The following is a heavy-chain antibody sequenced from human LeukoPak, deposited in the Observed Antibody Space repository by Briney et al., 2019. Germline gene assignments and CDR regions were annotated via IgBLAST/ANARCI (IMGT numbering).Heavy chain of an antibody. CDR3: ARDPYGVHAFDI. CDR1: GFTFSSYG. Sequence: PGGSLRLSCAASGFTFSSYGMSWVRQAPGKGLEWVAVISYDGSNKYYADSVKGRFTISRDNSKNTLYLQMNSLRAEDTAVYYCARDPYGVHAFDIWGQGTMVTVSS. CDR2: ISYDGSNK. D-gene: IGHD4-17*01. V-gene: IGHV3-30*03. J-gene: IGHJ3*02.